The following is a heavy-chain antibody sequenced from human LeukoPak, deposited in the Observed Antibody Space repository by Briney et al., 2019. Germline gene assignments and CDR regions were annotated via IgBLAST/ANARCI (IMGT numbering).Heavy chain of an antibody. CDR2: IWYDGGNK. Sequence: PGASLRLSCAASGFPFSSYGLHWVRQAPGKGLEWVAVIWYDGGNKYYADSVKDRFTISRDNSKNTLYLQMNSLRVEDTAVYYCARVQGRYSGSGSYLGVDHWGQGTLVTVSS. CDR3: ARVQGRYSGSGSYLGVDH. J-gene: IGHJ4*02. CDR1: GFPFSSYG. V-gene: IGHV3-33*01. D-gene: IGHD3-10*01.